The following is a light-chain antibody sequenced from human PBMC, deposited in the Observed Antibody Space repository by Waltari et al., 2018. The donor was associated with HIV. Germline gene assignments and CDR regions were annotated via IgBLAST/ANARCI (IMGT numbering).Light chain of an antibody. Sequence: SYVLTQPPSVSVAPGQTARITCGGNNIGSKRVHWYQQKAGQAPVLVVYKASDRPSGIPGRCSGSNSGNTATLTSSRVEAGDEADYYCHVWDRSSDHHVFGTGTKVTVL. CDR1: NIGSKR. CDR3: HVWDRSSDHHV. J-gene: IGLJ1*01. CDR2: KAS. V-gene: IGLV3-21*02.